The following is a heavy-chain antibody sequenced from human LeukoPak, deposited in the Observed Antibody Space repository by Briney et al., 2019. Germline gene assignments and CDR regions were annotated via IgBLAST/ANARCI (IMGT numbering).Heavy chain of an antibody. CDR2: ISYDGSNK. J-gene: IGHJ5*02. D-gene: IGHD3-9*01. CDR3: AREKTGVGYDILTGYYNA. CDR1: GFTFSSYA. V-gene: IGHV3-30-3*01. Sequence: GGSLRLSCAASGFTFSSYAMHWVRQAPGKGLEWVAVISYDGSNKYYADSVKGRFTISRDNSKNTLYLQMNSLRAEDTAVYYCAREKTGVGYDILTGYYNAWGQGTLVTVSS.